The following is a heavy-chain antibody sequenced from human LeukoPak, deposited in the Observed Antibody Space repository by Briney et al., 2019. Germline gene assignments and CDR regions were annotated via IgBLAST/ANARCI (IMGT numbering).Heavy chain of an antibody. CDR3: ARDYGGSSPFDY. J-gene: IGHJ4*02. CDR2: ISSSGSDI. Sequence: GGSLRLSCAASGFIFSNAWMHWVRQAPGKGLEWVSYISSSGSDIYYADSVKGRFTISRDNAKNSLYLHMNSLRAEDTAVYYCARDYGGSSPFDYWGQGTLVTVSS. V-gene: IGHV3-21*05. CDR1: GFIFSNAW. D-gene: IGHD4-23*01.